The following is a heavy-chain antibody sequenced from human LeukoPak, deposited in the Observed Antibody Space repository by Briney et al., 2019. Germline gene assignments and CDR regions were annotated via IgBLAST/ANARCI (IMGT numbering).Heavy chain of an antibody. V-gene: IGHV3-7*01. CDR2: KNQDGSEK. CDR1: GFTLSNYW. CDR3: VSTMTFDY. Sequence: GGSLRLSCAVSGFTLSNYWMSWVRQAPGKGLEWVANKNQDGSEKYYVDSVKGRFTISRDNAKNSLYLQMNSLRAEDTAVYFCVSTMTFDYWGQGTLVTVSS. J-gene: IGHJ4*02. D-gene: IGHD3-22*01.